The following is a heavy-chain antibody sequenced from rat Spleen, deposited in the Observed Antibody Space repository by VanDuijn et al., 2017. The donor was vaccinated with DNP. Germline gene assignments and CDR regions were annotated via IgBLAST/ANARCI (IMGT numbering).Heavy chain of an antibody. V-gene: IGHV5S13*01. CDR3: TTTQYYDGWFPFDY. D-gene: IGHD1-12*02. CDR2: ISTGGGTT. Sequence: EVQLVESGGGPVQPGRSLKLSCAASGFTFSNYGMAWVRQAPTKGLEWVAYISTGGGTTYYRDSVKGRFTVSRDTAKNTLYLQMDSLRSEDTATYYCTTTQYYDGWFPFDYWGQGVMVTVSS. CDR1: GFTFSNYG. J-gene: IGHJ2*01.